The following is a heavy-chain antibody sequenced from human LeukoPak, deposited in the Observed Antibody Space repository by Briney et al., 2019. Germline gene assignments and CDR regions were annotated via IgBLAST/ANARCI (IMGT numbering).Heavy chain of an antibody. CDR2: MSYEGDYK. V-gene: IGHV3-30*03. J-gene: IGHJ6*02. D-gene: IGHD2-21*02. CDR3: ARDLGVTTFHYYYGLDV. CDR1: GFGFSNYG. Sequence: GGSLRLSCAASGFGFSNYGMHWLRQAPGKGLEWLAVMSYEGDYKYYADSVKGRFTISRDNSQNTVFLQLNSLRAEDTAVYYCARDLGVTTFHYYYGLDVWGQGTTVTVS.